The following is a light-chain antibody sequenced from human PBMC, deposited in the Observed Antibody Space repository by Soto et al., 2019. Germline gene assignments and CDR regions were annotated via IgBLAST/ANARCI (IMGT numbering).Light chain of an antibody. CDR1: SSNIGSNY. CDR2: RSD. J-gene: IGLJ2*01. Sequence: QAVVTQPPSASATPGQRVTISCSGSSSNIGSNYVYWYQQLPGTAPKLLIYRSDQRPSGVPDRFSGSKSGTSASLAISGLRSEDEANYYWAALDDSLSGRVFGGGTKVTVL. V-gene: IGLV1-47*01. CDR3: AALDDSLSGRV.